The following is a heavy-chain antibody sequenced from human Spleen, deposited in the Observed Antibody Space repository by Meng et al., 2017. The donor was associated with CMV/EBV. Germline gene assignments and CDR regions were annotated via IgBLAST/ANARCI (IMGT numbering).Heavy chain of an antibody. CDR1: GGSISTSGSY. V-gene: IGHV4-39*01. J-gene: IGHJ5*02. CDR3: VRSSAWVRTGFDP. CDR2: IGHSGFT. D-gene: IGHD6-19*01. Sequence: PRLPGSGQGPVGPSEAWSLTCSVSGGSISTSGSYWGWIRQPPGKGLEWIGSIGHSGFTYYTPSLKSRVTVSIDTSRNQFSLWLTSVTAADTAVYYCVRSSAWVRTGFDPWGQGTLVTVSS.